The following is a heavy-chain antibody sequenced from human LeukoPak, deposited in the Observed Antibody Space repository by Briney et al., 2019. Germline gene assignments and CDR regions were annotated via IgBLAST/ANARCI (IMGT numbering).Heavy chain of an antibody. J-gene: IGHJ4*02. V-gene: IGHV3-23*01. CDR1: GFTITSYA. CDR3: AKGGAAMVNYYLDY. CDR2: IGGSGGST. D-gene: IGHD5-18*01. Sequence: GRSLRLSCAASGFTITSYAMSWVRQAPGKGLEWVSVIGGSGGSTYSADSVKGRFTISRDNSKNTLFLQMNSLRDEDTAVYYCAKGGAAMVNYYLDYWGQGTLVTVSS.